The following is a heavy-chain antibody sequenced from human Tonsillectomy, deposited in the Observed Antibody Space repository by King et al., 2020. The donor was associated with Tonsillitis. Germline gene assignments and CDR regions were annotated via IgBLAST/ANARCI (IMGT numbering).Heavy chain of an antibody. J-gene: IGHJ5*02. V-gene: IGHV3-73*02. Sequence: VQLVESGGGLVQPGGSLKLSCAASGFTFSGSAMHWVRQASGKGLEWVGRIRSKTNSYATAYVASVKGRFTISRDDSKNTAYLQMNSLKIEDTAVYYCTRPTGDYDILTGSANWFDPWGQGTLVTVSS. D-gene: IGHD3-9*01. CDR3: TRPTGDYDILTGSANWFDP. CDR1: GFTFSGSA. CDR2: IRSKTNSYAT.